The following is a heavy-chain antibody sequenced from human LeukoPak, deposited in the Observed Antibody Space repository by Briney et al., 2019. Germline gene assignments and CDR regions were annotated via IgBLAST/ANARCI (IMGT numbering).Heavy chain of an antibody. D-gene: IGHD2-2*01. CDR3: ARSYQGGSVDY. V-gene: IGHV4-34*01. CDR2: INRSGTT. Sequence: SETLSLTCAVYGGIFNGYYWSWIRQPPGKGLEWIGEINRSGTTNYNPTLKSRVTISVDTSKNQFSLKLSSVTAADTAVYYCARSYQGGSVDYWGQGTLVTVSS. J-gene: IGHJ4*02. CDR1: GGIFNGYY.